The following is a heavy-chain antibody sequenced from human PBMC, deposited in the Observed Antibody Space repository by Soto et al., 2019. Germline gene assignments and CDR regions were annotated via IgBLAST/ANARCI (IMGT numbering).Heavy chain of an antibody. V-gene: IGHV3-23*01. CDR3: ATEMGATQGPFDN. CDR2: LSNTGRRT. D-gene: IGHD1-26*01. Sequence: EVQVLESGGGLVQPGGSLRLSCVVSIFPFGANAMSWVRQAPGKGLEWVSGLSNTGRRTSYADSVKGRFSISRDNSENTVYLQMNSLRVVDTAVYYCATEMGATQGPFDNWGQGTLVTVSS. CDR1: IFPFGANA. J-gene: IGHJ4*02.